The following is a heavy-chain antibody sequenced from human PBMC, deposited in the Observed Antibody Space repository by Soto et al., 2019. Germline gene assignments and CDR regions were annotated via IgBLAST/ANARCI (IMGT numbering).Heavy chain of an antibody. CDR3: ARQAARNYIDS. D-gene: IGHD6-6*01. Sequence: PGGSLRLSCVASGFTFIDYSMSWSRQAPGKGLEWLAFIDSRGRTLSYADSVRGRFTISRDNAENSVYLQMDSLRADDTAVYYCARQAARNYIDSWGQGKSVTVSS. V-gene: IGHV3-11*01. J-gene: IGHJ4*02. CDR2: IDSRGRTL. CDR1: GFTFIDYS.